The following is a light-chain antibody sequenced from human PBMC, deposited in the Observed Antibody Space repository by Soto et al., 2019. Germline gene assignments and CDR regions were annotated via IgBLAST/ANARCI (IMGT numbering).Light chain of an antibody. CDR2: AAS. CDR1: QDISNY. CDR3: LQDYNYPWT. Sequence: IQMTQSPSSLSASVGDRVTITCQASQDISNYLNWYQQKPGKAPKRLIYAASSLQSGVPSRFSGSGSGTDFTLTISSLQPEDFATYYCLQDYNYPWTFGQGTKVDNK. V-gene: IGKV1-6*01. J-gene: IGKJ1*01.